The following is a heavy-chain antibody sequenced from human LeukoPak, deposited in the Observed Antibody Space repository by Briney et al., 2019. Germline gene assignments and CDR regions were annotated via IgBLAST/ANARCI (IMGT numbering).Heavy chain of an antibody. V-gene: IGHV4-31*03. CDR1: GGSISSGGYF. CDR3: ARGRNYDYVWGSYRYKVDWFDP. CDR2: IYYSGST. J-gene: IGHJ5*02. D-gene: IGHD3-16*02. Sequence: SETLSLTCTVSGGSISSGGYFWSWIRQHPGKGLEWIGYIYYSGSTYYNPSLKSRVTISVDTSKNQFSLKLSSVTAADTAVYYCARGRNYDYVWGSYRYKVDWFDPWGQGTLVTVSS.